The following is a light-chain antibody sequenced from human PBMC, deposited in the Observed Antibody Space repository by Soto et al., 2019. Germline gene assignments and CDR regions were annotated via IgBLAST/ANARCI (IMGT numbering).Light chain of an antibody. CDR2: WAS. J-gene: IGKJ4*02. CDR1: QSVLSRSNNKNC. Sequence: DIVMTQSPESLAVSLGERATINCKSSQSVLSRSNNKNCLAWYQQKSGQPPKLLIYWASARESGVPDRFSGSESETDFTLTISSLQAEDVVGYCCRHCHRIPSTCGGGPGVEIK. CDR3: RHCHRIPST. V-gene: IGKV4-1*01.